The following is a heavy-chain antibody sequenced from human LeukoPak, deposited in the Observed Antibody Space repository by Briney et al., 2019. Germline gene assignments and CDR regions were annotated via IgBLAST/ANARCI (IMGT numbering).Heavy chain of an antibody. CDR1: GGSLSSYY. D-gene: IGHD5-18*01. V-gene: IGHV4-4*09. CDR3: ARAPGGTAMVTGFGYMDV. CDR2: IYTSGST. J-gene: IGHJ6*03. Sequence: SETLSLTCTVSGGSLSSYYWSWIRQPPGKELEWIGYIYTSGSTNYNPSLKSRVTISVDTSKNQFSLKLSSVTAADTAVYYCARAPGGTAMVTGFGYMDVWGKGTTVTVSS.